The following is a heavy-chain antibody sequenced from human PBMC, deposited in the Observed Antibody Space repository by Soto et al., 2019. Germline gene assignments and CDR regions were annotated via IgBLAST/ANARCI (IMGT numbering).Heavy chain of an antibody. CDR3: ARASSGCYGAYYYGMDV. D-gene: IGHD6-19*01. CDR1: GYTFTSYG. V-gene: IGHV1-18*04. J-gene: IGHJ6*02. CDR2: ISAYNGNT. Sequence: ASVKVSCKASGYTFTSYGISWVRQAPGQGLEWMGWISAYNGNTNYAQKLQGRVTMTTDTSTSTAYMELRSLRSDDTAVYYCARASSGCYGAYYYGMDVWGQGTTVTVSS.